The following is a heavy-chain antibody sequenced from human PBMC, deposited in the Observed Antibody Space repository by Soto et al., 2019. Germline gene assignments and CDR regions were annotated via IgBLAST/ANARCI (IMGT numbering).Heavy chain of an antibody. CDR3: ARGPHGDGKYYGMDV. CDR1: GYTFTSYG. J-gene: IGHJ6*02. CDR2: ISAYNYKT. Sequence: QAQLVQSGAEVKKPGASVKVSYKSSGYTFTSYGLTWVRQAPGQGLEWMGWISAYNYKTMYAQKFQDSVTMTIDITTTSAYLDLKSLTSGDTAVYYCARGPHGDGKYYGMDVWGQGTTVTVSS. D-gene: IGHD7-27*01. V-gene: IGHV1-18*01.